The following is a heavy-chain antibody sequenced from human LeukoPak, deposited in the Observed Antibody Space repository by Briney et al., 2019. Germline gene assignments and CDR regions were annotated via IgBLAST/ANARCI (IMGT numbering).Heavy chain of an antibody. CDR2: IYYSGST. D-gene: IGHD6-13*01. Sequence: PSQTLSLTCTVSGGSISSGGYYWSWIRLHPGKGLEWIGYIYYSGSTYYNLSLKSRVTISVDTSKNQFSLKLSSVTAADTAVYYCARASAAGTHLDYWGQGTLVTVSS. J-gene: IGHJ4*02. CDR3: ARASAAGTHLDY. V-gene: IGHV4-31*03. CDR1: GGSISSGGYY.